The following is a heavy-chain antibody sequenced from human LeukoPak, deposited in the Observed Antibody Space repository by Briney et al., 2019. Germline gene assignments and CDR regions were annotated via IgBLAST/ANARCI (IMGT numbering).Heavy chain of an antibody. V-gene: IGHV4-59*08. D-gene: IGHD3-22*01. CDR2: IYYSGST. Sequence: KPSETLSLTRTVSSGSISRYFWSWIRQPPGKGLEWIGYIYYSGSTNYNPSLKSRVTISVDTSKNQVSLKLSSVTAADTAVYYCARHEGDTSGSYMYNWFDPWGQGTLVTVSS. J-gene: IGHJ5*02. CDR1: SGSISRYF. CDR3: ARHEGDTSGSYMYNWFDP.